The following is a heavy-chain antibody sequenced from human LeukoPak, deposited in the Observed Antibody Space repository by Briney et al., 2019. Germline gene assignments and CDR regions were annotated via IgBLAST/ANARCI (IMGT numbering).Heavy chain of an antibody. D-gene: IGHD6-19*01. CDR1: GYTFTGYY. CDR2: INANSGDT. J-gene: IGHJ6*02. V-gene: IGHV1-2*02. Sequence: EASVTVSCKTSGYTFTGYYLHWVRQAPRQGPEWMGWINANSGDTYYVQKFKGRITMTRDTSINTAYMELNRLISDDTAVYYCARGAVAGTPSYGMDVWGQGTTVTVSS. CDR3: ARGAVAGTPSYGMDV.